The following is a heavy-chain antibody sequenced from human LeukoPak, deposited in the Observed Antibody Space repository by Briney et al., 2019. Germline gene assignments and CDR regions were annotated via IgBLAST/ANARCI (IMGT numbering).Heavy chain of an antibody. CDR2: ISGSGGST. CDR3: AREYRMIVVVTRYYGMDV. V-gene: IGHV3-23*01. Sequence: GGSLRLSCAASGFTFSSYAMSWVRQAPGKGLEWVSAISGSGGSTYYADSVKGRFTISRDNSKNTLYLQMNSLRAEDTAVYYCAREYRMIVVVTRYYGMDVWGQGTTVTVSS. CDR1: GFTFSSYA. D-gene: IGHD3-22*01. J-gene: IGHJ6*02.